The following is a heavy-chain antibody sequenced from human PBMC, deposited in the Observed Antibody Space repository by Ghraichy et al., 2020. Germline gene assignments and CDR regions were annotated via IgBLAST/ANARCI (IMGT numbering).Heavy chain of an antibody. CDR3: ARRYFDL. CDR2: IKQDGSEK. CDR1: GFTFSSYW. J-gene: IGHJ2*01. V-gene: IGHV3-7*04. Sequence: GGSLRLSCAASGFTFSSYWMQWVRQPPGKGLEWVANIKQDGSEKYYVDSVKGRFTISRDNAKDSVYLQMDSLRLEDTAVYYCARRYFDLWGRGTLVTVSS.